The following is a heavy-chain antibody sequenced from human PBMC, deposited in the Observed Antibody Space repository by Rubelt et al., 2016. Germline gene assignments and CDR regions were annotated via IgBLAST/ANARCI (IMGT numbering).Heavy chain of an antibody. D-gene: IGHD1-26*01. CDR3: AKGVESENYYHEY. Sequence: GLVQPGGSLRLSCAASGFTFSSYAMSWVRRAPGKGLEWVSAISRAGNSTYYADSMKGRFTMTRDNSKNTLYVQMSSLRAEDTAVYYCAKGVESENYYHEYWGQGTLVTVSS. CDR1: GFTFSSYA. V-gene: IGHV3-23*01. J-gene: IGHJ4*02. CDR2: ISRAGNST.